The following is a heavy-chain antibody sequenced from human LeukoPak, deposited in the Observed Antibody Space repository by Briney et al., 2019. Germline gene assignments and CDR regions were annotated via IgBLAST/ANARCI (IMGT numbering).Heavy chain of an antibody. CDR3: ARDLGYCRSTSCHIGGDY. J-gene: IGHJ4*02. D-gene: IGHD2-2*02. Sequence: GGSLRLSCAASGFTFSSYAMHWVRQAPGKGLEWVAVISYDGSNKYYTDSVKGRFTISRDNSKNTLYLQMNSLRAEDTAVYYCARDLGYCRSTSCHIGGDYWGQGTLVTVSS. CDR2: ISYDGSNK. CDR1: GFTFSSYA. V-gene: IGHV3-30*04.